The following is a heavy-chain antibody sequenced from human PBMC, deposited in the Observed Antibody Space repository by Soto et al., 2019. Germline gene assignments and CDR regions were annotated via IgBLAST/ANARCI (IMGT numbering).Heavy chain of an antibody. CDR1: GFTFSSYT. Sequence: VGSLTLSCASSGFTFSSYTMSWVPQAPGKGLKWVSAISGSGGSTYYADSVKGRFTISRDNSKNTLYLQMNSLRADDTVVYYFANVGFCSGGSCYLSVSSCDYWGQGTLVTVS. J-gene: IGHJ4*02. D-gene: IGHD2-15*01. CDR2: ISGSGGST. V-gene: IGHV3-23*01. CDR3: ANVGFCSGGSCYLSVSSCDY.